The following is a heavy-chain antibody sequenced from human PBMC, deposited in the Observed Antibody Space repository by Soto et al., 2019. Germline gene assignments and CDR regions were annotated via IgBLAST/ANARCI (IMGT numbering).Heavy chain of an antibody. D-gene: IGHD6-13*01. CDR1: GGSINSGGYY. Sequence: QVQLQESGPGLVKHSQTLSLICTVSGGSINSGGYYWNWIRQHPGKGLEWIGYIFYSGSTYYNPFIRRRVTISADTSETQSSLNLSSVTSADPAVYFCARGYRQSGYSSSWVFDYWGQGTLVNVSS. V-gene: IGHV4-31*03. J-gene: IGHJ4*02. CDR3: ARGYRQSGYSSSWVFDY. CDR2: IFYSGST.